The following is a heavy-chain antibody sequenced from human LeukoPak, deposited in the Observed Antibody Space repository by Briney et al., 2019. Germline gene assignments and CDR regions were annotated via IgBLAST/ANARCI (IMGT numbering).Heavy chain of an antibody. CDR1: GYSFSGYY. V-gene: IGHV1-46*01. J-gene: IGHJ4*02. D-gene: IGHD3-22*01. CDR2: INPSGDTT. CDR3: ATTEAYSSLAQFDY. Sequence: ASVRVSCKASGYSFSGYYIHWVRQAPGQGLEWMGIINPSGDTTKYTQEFQGRLTMTRDRSTSTVYMDLSSLRSEDTAVYYCATTEAYSSLAQFDYWGQGTLVTVSS.